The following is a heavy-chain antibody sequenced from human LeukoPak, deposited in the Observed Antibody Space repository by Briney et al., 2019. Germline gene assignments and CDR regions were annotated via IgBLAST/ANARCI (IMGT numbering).Heavy chain of an antibody. CDR2: INPNSGGT. CDR1: GYTFTGYY. Sequence: ASVKVSCKASGYTFTGYYMHWVRQAPGQGLEWMGWINPNSGGTNYAQKFQGRVTMTRDTSISTAYMELSRLRSDDTAVYHCASTMVRGSKGAFDIWGQGTMVTVSS. CDR3: ASTMVRGSKGAFDI. J-gene: IGHJ3*02. V-gene: IGHV1-2*02. D-gene: IGHD3-10*01.